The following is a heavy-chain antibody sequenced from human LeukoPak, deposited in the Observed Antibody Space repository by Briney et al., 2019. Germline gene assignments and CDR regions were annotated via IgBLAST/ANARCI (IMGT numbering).Heavy chain of an antibody. V-gene: IGHV3-30*02. CDR2: IRYDGSNK. CDR3: AKDRTPSSWYMGDAFDI. CDR1: GFTFSSYG. D-gene: IGHD6-13*01. J-gene: IGHJ3*02. Sequence: GGSLRLSCAASGFTFSSYGMHWVRQAPGKGLEWVAFIRYDGSNKYYADSVKGRFTISRDNSKNTLYLQMNSLRAEDTAVYYCAKDRTPSSWYMGDAFDIWGQGTMVTVSS.